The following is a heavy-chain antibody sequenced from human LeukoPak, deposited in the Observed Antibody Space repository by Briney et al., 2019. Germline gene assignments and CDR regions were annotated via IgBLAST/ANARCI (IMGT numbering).Heavy chain of an antibody. D-gene: IGHD6-19*01. Sequence: ASVKVSCKAYGNTVTSYYMHLVRQERGHGLEWIGIINPSGGSTSYAQKFQGRVTMTRDTSTSTVYMELSSLRSEDTAVYYCARRSGWFPKNAFDIWGQGTMVTVSS. J-gene: IGHJ3*02. CDR3: ARRSGWFPKNAFDI. CDR2: INPSGGST. V-gene: IGHV1-46*01. CDR1: GNTVTSYY.